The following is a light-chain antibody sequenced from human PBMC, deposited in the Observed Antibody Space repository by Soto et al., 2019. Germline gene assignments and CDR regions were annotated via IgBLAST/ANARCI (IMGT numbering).Light chain of an antibody. CDR1: SSDVGGYNY. V-gene: IGLV2-14*01. CDR3: SSYTSSSALWV. Sequence: QSALTQPASVSGSPGQSINISCTGTSSDVGGYNYVSWYQQHPGKAPKLMIYDVSNRPLGVSNRFSCSKSGNTASLTISGLQAADEADYYCSSYTSSSALWVFGTGTKVTVL. CDR2: DVS. J-gene: IGLJ1*01.